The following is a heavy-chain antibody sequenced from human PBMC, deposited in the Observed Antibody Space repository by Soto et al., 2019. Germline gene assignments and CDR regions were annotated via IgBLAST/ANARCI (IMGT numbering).Heavy chain of an antibody. V-gene: IGHV4-34*01. J-gene: IGHJ4*02. D-gene: IGHD3-10*01. CDR3: ARGLGFGELVSA. Sequence: QVQLQQWGAGLLKPSETLSLTCAVYGGSFSGYYWSWIRQPPGKGLEWIGEINHSGSTNYNPSLKGRVTLSVDTSKNQFSLKLSSVTAADTAVDYCARGLGFGELVSAWGQGPLVTVSS. CDR1: GGSFSGYY. CDR2: INHSGST.